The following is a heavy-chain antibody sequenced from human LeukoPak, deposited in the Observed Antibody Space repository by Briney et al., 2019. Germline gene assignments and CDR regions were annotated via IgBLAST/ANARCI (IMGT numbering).Heavy chain of an antibody. V-gene: IGHV4-34*01. D-gene: IGHD2-15*01. CDR3: ARGGPLTYDIVVVVASTHMFDY. J-gene: IGHJ4*02. CDR2: INHSGST. CDR1: GGSFSGYY. Sequence: PSETLSLTCAVYGGSFSGYYWSWIRQPPGNGLDWIGEINHSGSTNYNPSLKSRVTISVETSKNQFSLKLSSVTAADTAVYYCARGGPLTYDIVVVVASTHMFDYWGQGTLVTVSS.